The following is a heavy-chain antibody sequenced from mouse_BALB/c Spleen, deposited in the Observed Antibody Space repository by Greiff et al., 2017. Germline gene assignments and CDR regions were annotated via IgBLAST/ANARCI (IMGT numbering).Heavy chain of an antibody. D-gene: IGHD2-14*01. V-gene: IGHV5-6-5*01. CDR3: ARGRDYRYDRGFDY. J-gene: IGHJ2*01. Sequence: EVQVVESGGGLVKPGGSLKLSCAASGFTFSSYAMSWVRQTPEKRLEWVASISSGGSTYYPDSVKGRFTISRDNARNILYLQMSSLRSEDTAMYYCARGRDYRYDRGFDYWGQGTTLTVSS. CDR1: GFTFSSYA. CDR2: ISSGGST.